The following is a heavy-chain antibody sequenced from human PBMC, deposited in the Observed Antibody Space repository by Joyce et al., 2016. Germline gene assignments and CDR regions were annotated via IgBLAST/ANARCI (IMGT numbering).Heavy chain of an antibody. CDR2: IFPADSDT. D-gene: IGHD3-22*01. J-gene: IGHJ3*02. V-gene: IGHV5-51*01. Sequence: EVLLVQSEAEVKKPGESLRISCKGSGYRFPNYWIGLVRQMPGKGLELMEIIFPADSDTRSSPSFQGQVTISADKSINTAYLQWSSLKASDTALYYCARLITLIDGADIWGQGTMVSVSS. CDR3: ARLITLIDGADI. CDR1: GYRFPNYW.